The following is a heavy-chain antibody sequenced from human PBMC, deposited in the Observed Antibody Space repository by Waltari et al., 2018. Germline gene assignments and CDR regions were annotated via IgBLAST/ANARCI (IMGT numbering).Heavy chain of an antibody. D-gene: IGHD2-15*01. J-gene: IGHJ4*02. CDR2: VQRSGRT. CDR1: GDSMSSTDW. Sequence: QLQLQESGPGLVKPSGTLSLTCAVSGDSMSSTDWLSWVRQPPGKGLEWVGQVQRSGRTNFNPSVASRVTMSFDTYKNQFSLKVTSVTAADSAVYYCARDRGRGIYLDSWGPGTLVTVS. V-gene: IGHV4-4*02. CDR3: ARDRGRGIYLDS.